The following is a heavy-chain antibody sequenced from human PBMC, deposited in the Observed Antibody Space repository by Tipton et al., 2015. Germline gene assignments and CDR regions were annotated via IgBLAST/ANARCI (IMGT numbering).Heavy chain of an antibody. Sequence: SLRLSCAASGFSFSTYWMGWVRQAPGKGLEWVANIKSDGSTKYYVDSVRGRFTISRENAKNSLYLQMNNLRVEDTALYYCVRVVSWGWFDPWGQGTLVTVSS. CDR2: IKSDGSTK. CDR3: VRVVSWGWFDP. V-gene: IGHV3-7*01. CDR1: GFSFSTYW. J-gene: IGHJ5*02. D-gene: IGHD3-16*01.